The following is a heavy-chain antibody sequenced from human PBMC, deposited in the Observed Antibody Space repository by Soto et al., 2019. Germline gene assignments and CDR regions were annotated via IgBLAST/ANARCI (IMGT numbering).Heavy chain of an antibody. Sequence: QLQLQESGSGLVKPSQTLSLTCAVSGGSTSSGGYSWSWLRQPPGKGLEWIGYISHSGSTYYNPSLKRRVTISGDTSKNQFSLRLSSVTAADTAVYYCASGGLLPDYWGQGTLVTVSS. V-gene: IGHV4-30-2*01. CDR3: ASGGLLPDY. D-gene: IGHD6-19*01. CDR1: GGSTSSGGYS. J-gene: IGHJ4*02. CDR2: ISHSGST.